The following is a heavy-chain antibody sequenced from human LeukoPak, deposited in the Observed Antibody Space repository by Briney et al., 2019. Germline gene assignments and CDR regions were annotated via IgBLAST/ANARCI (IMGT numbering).Heavy chain of an antibody. V-gene: IGHV1-58*02. Sequence: SVKVSCKASGFAFTSSAMQWVRQARGQRLEWIGWVIIDNDITAYAQKFQERVTITRDMSTSTAYLELRSLGSEDTAVYYCATERGEDDAVDAFDIWGQGTMVTASS. CDR3: ATERGEDDAVDAFDI. D-gene: IGHD3-10*01. CDR2: VIIDNDIT. CDR1: GFAFTSSA. J-gene: IGHJ3*02.